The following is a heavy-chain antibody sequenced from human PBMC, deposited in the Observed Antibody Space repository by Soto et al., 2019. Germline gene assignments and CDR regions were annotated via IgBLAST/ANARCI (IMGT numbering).Heavy chain of an antibody. Sequence: LKISFKGSGYSFTSYWIGWVRQMPGKGLEWMGIIYPGDSDTRYSPSLQGQVTISADKSISTAYLQWSSLKASDTAMYYCARGGDFWSGYYIDGMDVWGQGTTVTVSS. D-gene: IGHD3-3*01. CDR1: GYSFTSYW. CDR2: IYPGDSDT. J-gene: IGHJ6*02. V-gene: IGHV5-51*01. CDR3: ARGGDFWSGYYIDGMDV.